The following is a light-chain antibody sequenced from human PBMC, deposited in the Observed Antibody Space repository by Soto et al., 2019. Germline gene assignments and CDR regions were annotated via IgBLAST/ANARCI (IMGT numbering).Light chain of an antibody. Sequence: EIVLTQSPATLPLSPGERVTLSCRASQSVGTNYLAWYQQKPGQAPRLVIYGTSNRATGTPDRFSGSGSGTDFTLTISRLEPEDFAVYYCQQYGTSPRMFGQGTKVDIK. V-gene: IGKV3-20*01. CDR2: GTS. CDR1: QSVGTNY. CDR3: QQYGTSPRM. J-gene: IGKJ1*01.